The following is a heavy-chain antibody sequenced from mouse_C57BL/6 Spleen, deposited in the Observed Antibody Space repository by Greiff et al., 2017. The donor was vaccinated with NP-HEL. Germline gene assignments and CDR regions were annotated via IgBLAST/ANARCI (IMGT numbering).Heavy chain of an antibody. D-gene: IGHD2-10*02. CDR2: ISSGGDYI. CDR1: GFTFSSYA. CDR3: TRAYGNYLDWYFDV. Sequence: EVQLVESGEGLVKPGGSLKLSCAASGFTFSSYAMSWVRQTPEKRLEWVAYISSGGDYIYYADTVKGRFTISRDNARNTLYLQMSSLKSEDTAMYYCTRAYGNYLDWYFDVWGTGTTVTVSS. J-gene: IGHJ1*03. V-gene: IGHV5-9-1*02.